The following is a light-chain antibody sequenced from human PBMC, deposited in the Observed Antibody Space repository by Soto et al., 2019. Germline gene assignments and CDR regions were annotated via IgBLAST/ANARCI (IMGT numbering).Light chain of an antibody. J-gene: IGKJ1*01. V-gene: IGKV3-15*01. CDR3: QQYSTLWT. CDR2: DTS. CDR1: QGIGDA. Sequence: EIVMTQSPATLSVSPGEGATLSCRASQGIGDALAWYQQKPRKTPRLLIYDTSSRATGVPARCSGSRSGAEFTLTISSLQSEDFAVYYCQQYSTLWTFGQGTKVEIK.